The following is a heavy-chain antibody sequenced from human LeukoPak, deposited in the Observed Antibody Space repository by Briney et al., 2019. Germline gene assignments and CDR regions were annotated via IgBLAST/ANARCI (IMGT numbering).Heavy chain of an antibody. CDR2: IDWDDDT. D-gene: IGHD6-6*01. J-gene: IGHJ4*02. Sequence: SGPSLGKTTQTPTPTCTFSGVSLSTSGICLSWIPHPPRKAPEWPARIDWDDDTYYSTSLKTRLTISKDTSKNQVVLTMINMDPVDTATYYCARTSYSSSSVFFDYWGQGTLVTVSS. V-gene: IGHV2-70*11. CDR3: ARTSYSSSSVFFDY. CDR1: GVSLSTSGIC.